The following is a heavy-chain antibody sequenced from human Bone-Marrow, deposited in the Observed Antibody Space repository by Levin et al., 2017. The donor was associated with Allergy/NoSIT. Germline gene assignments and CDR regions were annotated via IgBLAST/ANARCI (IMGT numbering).Heavy chain of an antibody. Sequence: SQTLSLTCTVSGVSISNGGYYWSWIRHHPGKGLEWIGYSYSSGSAYYNPSLEGRAKISVDKSKNQYSLKMTSVSAADRAVYYCATVKNFWSGYSGFDLWGQGILITVSS. CDR3: ATVKNFWSGYSGFDL. J-gene: IGHJ5*02. V-gene: IGHV4-31*03. CDR1: GVSISNGGYY. CDR2: SYSSGSA. D-gene: IGHD3-3*01.